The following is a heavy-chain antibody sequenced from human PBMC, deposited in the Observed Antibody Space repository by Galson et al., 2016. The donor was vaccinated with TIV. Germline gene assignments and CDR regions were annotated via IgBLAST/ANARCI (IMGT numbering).Heavy chain of an antibody. J-gene: IGHJ4*02. Sequence: LSLTCTVSGGSVTSSHWSCIRQPAGKGLEWIGRVYPSGNTNYSPSLKSRVTMSLDTSENQFSLNLMSVTAADTAVYYCAKEGYSYRLSWGQGILVTVSS. CDR1: GGSVTSSH. CDR3: AKEGYSYRLS. CDR2: VYPSGNT. D-gene: IGHD5-18*01. V-gene: IGHV4-4*07.